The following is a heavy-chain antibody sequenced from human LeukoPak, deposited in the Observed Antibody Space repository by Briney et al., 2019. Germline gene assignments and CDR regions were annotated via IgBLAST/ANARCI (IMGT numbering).Heavy chain of an antibody. CDR1: GYTFTSYD. CDR3: ARDLSLAVARSWFDP. V-gene: IGHV1-2*02. D-gene: IGHD6-19*01. Sequence: GASVKVSCKASGYTFTSYDINWVRQAPGQGLEWMGWINPNSGGTNYAQKFQGRVTMTRDTSISTAYMELSRLRSDDTAVYYCARDLSLAVARSWFDPWGQGTLVTVSS. CDR2: INPNSGGT. J-gene: IGHJ5*02.